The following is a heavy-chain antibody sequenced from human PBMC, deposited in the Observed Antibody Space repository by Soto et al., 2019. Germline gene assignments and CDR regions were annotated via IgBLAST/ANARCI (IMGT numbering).Heavy chain of an antibody. D-gene: IGHD3-9*01. CDR2: IWYDGSNK. J-gene: IGHJ4*02. V-gene: IGHV3-33*01. CDR3: ARGAYYDILTGYYNVFNFDY. CDR1: GFTFSSYG. Sequence: GGPLRLPCAASGFTFSSYGMHWVRQAPGKGLEWVAVIWYDGSNKYYAGSVKSRFTISRDNSKNTLYLQMNSLRAEDTAVYYCARGAYYDILTGYYNVFNFDYWGQGSLVILSS.